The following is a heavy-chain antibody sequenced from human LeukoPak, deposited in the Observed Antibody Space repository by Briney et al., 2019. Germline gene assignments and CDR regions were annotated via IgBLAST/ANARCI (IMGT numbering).Heavy chain of an antibody. CDR3: ARSNTMVRGVISWFDP. D-gene: IGHD3-10*01. CDR1: GGSISSGNYY. J-gene: IGHJ5*02. CDR2: IYNSGST. V-gene: IGHV4-61*10. Sequence: SETLSLTCTVSGGSISSGNYYWSWIRQPAGKGLEWIGRIYNSGSTNYNPYLKSRVTISVDTSKNQFSLKLSSVTAADTAVYYCARSNTMVRGVISWFDPWGQGTLVTVSS.